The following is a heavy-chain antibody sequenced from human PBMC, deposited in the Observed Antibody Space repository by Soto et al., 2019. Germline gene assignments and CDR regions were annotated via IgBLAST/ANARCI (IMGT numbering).Heavy chain of an antibody. Sequence: QVQLQQWGAGLLKPSETLSLTCAVYGGSFSGYYWSWIRQPPGKGLEWIGEINHSGSTNYNPSLKSRVTISVDTSKNQFSLKLSSVTAADTAVYYCARASYGSGSSPYYYYYGMDVWGQGTTVTVSS. CDR1: GGSFSGYY. J-gene: IGHJ6*02. CDR2: INHSGST. CDR3: ARASYGSGSSPYYYYYGMDV. D-gene: IGHD3-10*01. V-gene: IGHV4-34*01.